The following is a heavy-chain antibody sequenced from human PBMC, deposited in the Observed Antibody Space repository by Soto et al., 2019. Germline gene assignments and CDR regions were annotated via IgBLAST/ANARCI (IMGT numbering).Heavy chain of an antibody. CDR3: AKGGGSARDFDY. CDR1: GFTFGNYG. Sequence: QVQLVDSGGDVVQPGGSLRLSCTGSGFTFGNYGMHWVRQAPGKGLEWVASTSYDGNNKYYADSLKGRFTISRDNSKKMVYLQMTSLGPEDTAVYYCAKGGGSARDFDYWGQAALVTVSS. D-gene: IGHD1-26*01. CDR2: TSYDGNNK. J-gene: IGHJ4*02. V-gene: IGHV3-30*18.